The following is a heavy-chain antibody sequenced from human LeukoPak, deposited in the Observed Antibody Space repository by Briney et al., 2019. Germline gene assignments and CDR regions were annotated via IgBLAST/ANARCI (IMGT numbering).Heavy chain of an antibody. CDR3: ARRQVGATFATGGFDY. CDR1: DGSISSSSYY. Sequence: SETLSLTCTVSDGSISSSSYYWDWIRQPPGKGLEWIGSVRYGGSTYYNPSLKNRVTISVDTSKNQFSLKLSSVTAADTAVYYCARRQVGATFATGGFDYWGQGTLVTVSS. V-gene: IGHV4-39*01. D-gene: IGHD1-26*01. CDR2: VRYGGST. J-gene: IGHJ4*02.